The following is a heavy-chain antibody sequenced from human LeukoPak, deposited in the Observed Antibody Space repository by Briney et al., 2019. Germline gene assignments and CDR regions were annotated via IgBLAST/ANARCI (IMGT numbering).Heavy chain of an antibody. CDR1: GGSMSSYY. D-gene: IGHD3-22*01. J-gene: IGHJ1*01. Sequence: SETLSLTCTVSGGSMSSYYWSWIRQSPGKGLEWIGYIYYSGSTNYDPSLKSRVTISVDTSKNQFSLKLSSVTAADTAVYYCARVVQSTDSSGFYLPEYFQHWGQGTLVTVSS. V-gene: IGHV4-59*08. CDR2: IYYSGST. CDR3: ARVVQSTDSSGFYLPEYFQH.